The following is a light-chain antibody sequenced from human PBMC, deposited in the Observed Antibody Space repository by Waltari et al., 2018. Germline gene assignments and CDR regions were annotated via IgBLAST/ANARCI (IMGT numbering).Light chain of an antibody. Sequence: QSALTQPASVSGPPGHSITISSPGSCSDICGYNHVSWYQHHPGKAPKLIINEVSNRPSGVSNRFSGSKSGNTASLTISGLQAEDEADYYCSSYTSNSRVFGAGTKLTVL. J-gene: IGLJ3*02. V-gene: IGLV2-14*01. CDR3: SSYTSNSRV. CDR1: CSDICGYNH. CDR2: EVS.